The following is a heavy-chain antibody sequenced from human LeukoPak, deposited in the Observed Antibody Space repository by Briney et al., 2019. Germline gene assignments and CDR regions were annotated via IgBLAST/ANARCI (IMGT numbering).Heavy chain of an antibody. CDR2: ISAYNGNT. Sequence: ASVKVSCKASGYTFTSYGISWVRQAPGQGLEWMGWISAYNGNTNYAQKLQGRVTMTTDTSTSTAYMELRSLRSDDAAVYYCARDVLGYCSSTSCFGGFDYWGQGTLVTVSS. CDR1: GYTFTSYG. D-gene: IGHD2-2*01. J-gene: IGHJ4*02. CDR3: ARDVLGYCSSTSCFGGFDY. V-gene: IGHV1-18*01.